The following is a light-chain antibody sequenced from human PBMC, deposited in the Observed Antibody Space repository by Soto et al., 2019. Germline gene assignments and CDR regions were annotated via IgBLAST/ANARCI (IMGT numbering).Light chain of an antibody. CDR1: SSNIGTNS. CDR2: NND. J-gene: IGLJ1*01. CDR3: AAWDDSLNGFYV. V-gene: IGLV1-44*01. Sequence: QSVLTQPPSASGTPGQWVTISCSGGSSNIGTNSVNWYQQLPGRAPKLLIYNNDLRPSGVPDRFSGSKSGTSASLAISGLQSEDEADYYCAAWDDSLNGFYVFGIGTKVTVL.